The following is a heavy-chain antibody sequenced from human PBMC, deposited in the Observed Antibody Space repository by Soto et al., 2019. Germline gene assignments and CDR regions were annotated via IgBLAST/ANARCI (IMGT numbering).Heavy chain of an antibody. D-gene: IGHD2-21*02. Sequence: EVQLLESGGALVQPGGSLRLSCAASGFTFSSSAMTWVRQAPGMGLEWVSCITSSLTNTYYTDSVKGRFTISRDNSRHTLDLQMVSLTDEDTGGYYCVKEMGTDCKNDALHIWGRGTMVTVSS. J-gene: IGHJ3*02. CDR3: VKEMGTDCKNDALHI. CDR2: ITSSLTNT. V-gene: IGHV3-23*01. CDR1: GFTFSSSA.